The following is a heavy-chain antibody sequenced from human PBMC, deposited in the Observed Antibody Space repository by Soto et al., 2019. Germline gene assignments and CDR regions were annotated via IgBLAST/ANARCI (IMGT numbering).Heavy chain of an antibody. Sequence: PSQTLSLTCAISGDSVSSNSAAWNWIRQSPSRGLEWLGRTYYRSKWYNDYAVSVKSRITINPDTSKNQFSLQLNSVTPEDTAVYYCARGSGMGGYFDWLLYRYYYYYGMDVWGQGTTVTVSS. CDR3: ARGSGMGGYFDWLLYRYYYYYGMDV. J-gene: IGHJ6*02. V-gene: IGHV6-1*01. D-gene: IGHD3-9*01. CDR2: TYYRSKWYN. CDR1: GDSVSSNSAA.